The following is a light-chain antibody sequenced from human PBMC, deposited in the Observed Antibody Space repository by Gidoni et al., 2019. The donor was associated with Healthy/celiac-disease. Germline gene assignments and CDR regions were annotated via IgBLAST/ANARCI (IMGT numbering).Light chain of an antibody. CDR2: AAS. V-gene: IGKV1-39*01. CDR3: QQSYSTPCT. Sequence: DIQLTQSPASLSASVVERVTIACRASQSISSYLNWYQQKPGKAPKLLIYAASSLQSGVPSRFSGSGSGTEFTLTISRLQPEDFATYYCQQSYSTPCTFGQGAKLEIK. CDR1: QSISSY. J-gene: IGKJ2*02.